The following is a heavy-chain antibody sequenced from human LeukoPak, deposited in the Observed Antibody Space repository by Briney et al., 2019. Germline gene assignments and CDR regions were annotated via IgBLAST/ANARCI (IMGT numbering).Heavy chain of an antibody. Sequence: PSETLSLTCTVSGGSISGSSYYWGWIRQPPGKGLEWIGSNYYSGSTYYNPSLKSRVTISVDTSKNQFSLKLNSVTATDTAVYYCASVVQFGPGAKPVNYWGQGTLVTVSS. CDR2: NYYSGST. CDR3: ASVVQFGPGAKPVNY. J-gene: IGHJ4*02. D-gene: IGHD1-1*01. V-gene: IGHV4-39*01. CDR1: GGSISGSSYY.